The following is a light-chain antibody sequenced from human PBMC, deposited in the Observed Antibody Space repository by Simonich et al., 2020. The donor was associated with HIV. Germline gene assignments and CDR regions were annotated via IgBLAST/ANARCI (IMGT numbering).Light chain of an antibody. V-gene: IGKV1-33*01. CDR2: DAS. CDR1: QDIAKS. J-gene: IGKJ4*01. CDR3: QQYHNVPLT. Sequence: DIQMTQSPSSLSASVGDRVTITCQASQDIAKSLNWYQQKPGKAPKLLIFDASNLETGVPSRFSGSASRTDFTFAISSLQPEDIATYFCQQYHNVPLTFAGGTKVEIK.